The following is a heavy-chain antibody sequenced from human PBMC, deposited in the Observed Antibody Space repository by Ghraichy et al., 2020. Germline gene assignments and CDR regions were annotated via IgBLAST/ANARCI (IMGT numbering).Heavy chain of an antibody. Sequence: ASVKVSCKASGYTFTGHYLHWVRQAPGQGLEWMGWINPNSGAINYAQNLQGRVTMTRDTSISTAYMDLSSLKSDDTAVYYCARDRGSDCSGDCYYFDSWGQGTLVTVSS. D-gene: IGHD2-21*01. CDR2: INPNSGAI. J-gene: IGHJ4*02. V-gene: IGHV1-2*02. CDR3: ARDRGSDCSGDCYYFDS. CDR1: GYTFTGHY.